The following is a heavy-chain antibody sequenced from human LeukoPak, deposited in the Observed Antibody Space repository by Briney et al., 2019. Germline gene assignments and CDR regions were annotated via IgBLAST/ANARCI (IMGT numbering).Heavy chain of an antibody. CDR2: IDSSANTI. J-gene: IGHJ4*02. D-gene: IGHD3-16*01. V-gene: IGHV3-48*04. CDR3: ARGKGLAYYYYSFDY. CDR1: GFTFSSHR. Sequence: GGSLRLSCAASGFTFSSHRMNWVRQAPGKGLEWVSYIDSSANTINYADSVKGRFTISRDNAKSSLYLQMNSLRGEDTAVYFCARGKGLAYYYYSFDYWGQGTLVTVSS.